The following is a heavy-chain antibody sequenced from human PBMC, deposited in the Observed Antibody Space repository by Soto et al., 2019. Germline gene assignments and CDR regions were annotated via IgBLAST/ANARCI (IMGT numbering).Heavy chain of an antibody. V-gene: IGHV1-69*12. CDR1: GGTFSSYA. CDR3: ARGRDSSGYGYYYCGMDV. D-gene: IGHD3-22*01. Sequence: QVQLVQSGAEVKKPGSSVKVSCKASGGTFSSYAISWVRQAPGQGLEWMGGIIPIFGTANYAQKFQGRVTITADESTSTAYMELSRLRSEDTAVYYCARGRDSSGYGYYYCGMDVWGQGTTVTVSS. CDR2: IIPIFGTA. J-gene: IGHJ6*02.